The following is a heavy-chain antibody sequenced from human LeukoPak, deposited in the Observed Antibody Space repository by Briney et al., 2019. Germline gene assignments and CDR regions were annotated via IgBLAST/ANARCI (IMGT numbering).Heavy chain of an antibody. D-gene: IGHD3-3*01. CDR1: GFTFSTCT. CDR2: ISSSGGYV. Sequence: GGSLRLPCAASGFTFSTCTMNWVRQAPGKGLEWVSYISSSGGYVDYADSVRGRFTISRDNAKNSLFLQMNSLRAEDTAVYYCAGEFSNSPASMDVWGQGTTVTVSS. J-gene: IGHJ6*02. CDR3: AGEFSNSPASMDV. V-gene: IGHV3-21*01.